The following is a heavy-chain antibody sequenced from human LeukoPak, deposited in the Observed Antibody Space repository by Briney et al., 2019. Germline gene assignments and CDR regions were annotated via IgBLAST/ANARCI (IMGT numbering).Heavy chain of an antibody. D-gene: IGHD3-10*01. CDR2: ISYDGSNK. CDR3: AQDLGQNYYIYYGMDV. V-gene: IGHV3-30*18. J-gene: IGHJ6*02. CDR1: GFTFSSYG. Sequence: GGSLRLSCGASGFTFSSYGTNWVRQPPGKGLEGVAVISYDGSNKYYADSVKGRFTISRDNSKNTLYLQKNSLRADDTAVYYCAQDLGQNYYIYYGMDVWGQGTTVTVSS.